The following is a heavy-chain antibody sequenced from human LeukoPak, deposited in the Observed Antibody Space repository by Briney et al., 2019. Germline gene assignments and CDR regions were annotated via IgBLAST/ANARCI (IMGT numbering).Heavy chain of an antibody. CDR1: GGTFNSYA. CDR3: AREDDTGRYMGDDAFDI. D-gene: IGHD1-26*01. V-gene: IGHV1-69*06. CDR2: IIPMSDTA. J-gene: IGHJ3*02. Sequence: ASVKVSCKASGGTFNSYAISWVRQAPGQGLEWMGGIIPMSDTANYPQKFRGRLTITADIPTSTVYMELSSLRSEDTAVYYYAREDDTGRYMGDDAFDIWGQGTMVTVSS.